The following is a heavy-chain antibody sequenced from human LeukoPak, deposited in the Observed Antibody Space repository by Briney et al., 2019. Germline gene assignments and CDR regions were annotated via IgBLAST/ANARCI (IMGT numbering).Heavy chain of an antibody. Sequence: SETLSLTCTVSGGSISSYYWSWIRQPPGKGLEWIGYIYTSGSTNYNPSLKSRVTISVDTSKNQFALKLSSVTAADTDVHYCARLSSPADNRYYYYYYMDVWGKGTTVTVSS. J-gene: IGHJ6*03. V-gene: IGHV4-4*09. CDR2: IYTSGST. CDR3: ARLSSPADNRYYYYYYMDV. CDR1: GGSISSYY. D-gene: IGHD5-24*01.